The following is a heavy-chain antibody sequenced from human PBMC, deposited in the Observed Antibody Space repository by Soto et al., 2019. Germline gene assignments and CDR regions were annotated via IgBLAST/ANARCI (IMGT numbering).Heavy chain of an antibody. D-gene: IGHD3-16*01. J-gene: IGHJ4*02. V-gene: IGHV3-66*01. CDR3: AGGKTKYYFDY. Sequence: GGSLRLSCAAFGFTVSSNYMIWVRQAPGKGLEWVSVFSSGGGTYYTDSVKGRFTISRDNSKNTLYLQMNTLGADDTAVYYCAGGKTKYYFDYWGQGSLVTVS. CDR2: FSSGGGT. CDR1: GFTVSSNY.